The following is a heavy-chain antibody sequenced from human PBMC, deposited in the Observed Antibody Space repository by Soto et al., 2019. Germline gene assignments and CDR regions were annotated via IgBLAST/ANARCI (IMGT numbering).Heavy chain of an antibody. CDR1: GYTFTGYY. V-gene: IGHV1-2*02. D-gene: IGHD3-10*02. CDR2: INPNSGGT. CDR3: AREYVRSFFYYGMDV. Sequence: QVQLVQSGAEVKKPGASVKVSCKASGYTFTGYYMHWVRQAPGQGLEWMGWINPNSGGTNYAQKFQGRVTMTRDTSISTAYMELSRLRSDDTAVYYCAREYVRSFFYYGMDVWGQGTTVTVSS. J-gene: IGHJ6*02.